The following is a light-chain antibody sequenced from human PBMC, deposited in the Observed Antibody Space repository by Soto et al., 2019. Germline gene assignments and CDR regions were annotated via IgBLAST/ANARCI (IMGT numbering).Light chain of an antibody. V-gene: IGKV1-39*01. CDR2: AAS. CDR3: QQSYSTPLT. Sequence: DIQMTQSPSSLSASVGDRVTITCRASQSISSYLNWYPQKPGKAPKLLIYAASSLQSGGPSRFSGSGSGTDFTLTISSLQPEDFATYDCQQSYSTPLTFGGGTKVEIK. CDR1: QSISSY. J-gene: IGKJ4*01.